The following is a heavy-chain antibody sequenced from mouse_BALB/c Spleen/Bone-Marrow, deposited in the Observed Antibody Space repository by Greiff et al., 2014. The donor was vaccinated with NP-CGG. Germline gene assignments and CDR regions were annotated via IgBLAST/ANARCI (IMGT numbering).Heavy chain of an antibody. CDR1: GYTFTSFY. Sequence: QVQLQQSGAELVKPGASVTLSCKASGYTFTSFYMYWVKQRPGQGLEWIGDINPSNGGTNFNEKFRKKATLTVDTSSSTAYMEFSSLTSEDSAVYYCTRRSLLSDYYALDYWGQGTSVTVSS. J-gene: IGHJ4*01. CDR3: TRRSLLSDYYALDY. V-gene: IGHV1S81*02. CDR2: INPSNGGT. D-gene: IGHD6-1*01.